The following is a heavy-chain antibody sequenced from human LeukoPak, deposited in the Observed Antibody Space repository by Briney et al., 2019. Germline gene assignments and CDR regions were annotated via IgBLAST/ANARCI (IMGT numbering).Heavy chain of an antibody. D-gene: IGHD3-22*01. J-gene: IGHJ3*02. V-gene: IGHV4-39*01. Sequence: SETLSLTCTVSGGSISSSSYYWGWIRQPPGKGLEWIGSIYYSGSTYYNPSLKSRVTISVDTSKNQFSLKLSSVTAADTAVYYCARSFYYYDSSGYYAFDIWGQGTMVTVSS. CDR3: ARSFYYYDSSGYYAFDI. CDR1: GGSISSSSYY. CDR2: IYYSGST.